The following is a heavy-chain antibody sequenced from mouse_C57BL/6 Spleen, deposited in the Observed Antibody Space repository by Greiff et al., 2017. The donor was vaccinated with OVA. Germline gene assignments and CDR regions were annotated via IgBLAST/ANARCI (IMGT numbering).Heavy chain of an antibody. V-gene: IGHV2-5*01. CDR1: GFSLTSYG. J-gene: IGHJ4*01. Sequence: VQLQQSGPGLVQPSQSLSITCTVSGFSLTSYGVHWVRQSPGKGLEWLGVIWRGGSTDYNAAFMSRLSITKDKSKSQVFVKMNRRKADDTAIYYCAKGRDYGSSPYYYAMDYWGQGTSVTVSS. CDR3: AKGRDYGSSPYYYAMDY. CDR2: IWRGGST. D-gene: IGHD1-1*01.